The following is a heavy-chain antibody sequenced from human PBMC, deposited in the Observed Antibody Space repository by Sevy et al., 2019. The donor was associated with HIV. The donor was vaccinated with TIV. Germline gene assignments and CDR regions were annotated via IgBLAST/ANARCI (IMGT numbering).Heavy chain of an antibody. D-gene: IGHD1-1*01. J-gene: IGHJ4*02. CDR1: GFSFTSYS. V-gene: IGHV3-48*01. CDR2: ITSSSHIT. Sequence: GGSLRLSCEVPGFSFTSYSFNWVRQAPGKGLEWISHITSSSHITYYAESVQGRFTISRDNVKKSLYLQMNSLRVEDTAIYYCVRGTGIRNLYDFDHWGQGTLVTVSS. CDR3: VRGTGIRNLYDFDH.